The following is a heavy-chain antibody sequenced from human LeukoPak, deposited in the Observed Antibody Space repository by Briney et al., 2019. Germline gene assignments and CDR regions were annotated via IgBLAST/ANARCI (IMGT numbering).Heavy chain of an antibody. CDR3: ARAVDLADY. V-gene: IGHV3-7*01. CDR1: GFTFSDHW. CDR2: IRQDGSSI. Sequence: GGSLRLSCAASGFTFSDHWMSWVRQAPGKGLEWVANIRQDGSSIFYADSVKGRFTISRDNAKNSVFLQMDNLTPDHTAVYYCARAVDLADYWGQGTLVTVSS. J-gene: IGHJ4*02.